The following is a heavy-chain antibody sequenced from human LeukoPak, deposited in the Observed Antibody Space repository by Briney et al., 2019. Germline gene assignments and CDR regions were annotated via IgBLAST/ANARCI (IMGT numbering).Heavy chain of an antibody. CDR2: LYYSGST. V-gene: IGHV4-59*12. D-gene: IGHD2-15*01. CDR1: GGSISSYY. Sequence: SETLSLTCTVSGGSISSYYWNWIRQPPGKGLEWIGYLYYSGSTTYNPSLKSRVTISLDTSKNQFSLKLSSVTAADTAVYYCAARGYCSGGSCYTYNWFDPWGQGTLVTVSS. CDR3: AARGYCSGGSCYTYNWFDP. J-gene: IGHJ5*02.